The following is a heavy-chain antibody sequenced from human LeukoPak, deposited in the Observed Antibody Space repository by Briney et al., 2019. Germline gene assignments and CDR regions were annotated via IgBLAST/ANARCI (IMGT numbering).Heavy chain of an antibody. Sequence: PGGSLRLSCAASGFTFSSYSMNWVRQAPGKGLEWVSYISSSSSTIYYADSVKGRYTISRDNAKNSLYLQMNSLRAEDTAVYYCARDVMSGVPAVFLPYYFDYWGQGTLVTVSS. CDR2: ISSSSSTI. V-gene: IGHV3-48*04. CDR3: ARDVMSGVPAVFLPYYFDY. D-gene: IGHD2-2*01. CDR1: GFTFSSYS. J-gene: IGHJ4*02.